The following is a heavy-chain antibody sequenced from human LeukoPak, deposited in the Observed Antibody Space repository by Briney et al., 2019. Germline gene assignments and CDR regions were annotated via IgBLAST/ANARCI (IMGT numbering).Heavy chain of an antibody. J-gene: IGHJ4*02. D-gene: IGHD6-19*01. CDR3: AREATWGQWYFDH. CDR2: IASDGGAK. CDR1: GFSFSNHG. Sequence: PGGSLRLSCVASGFSFSNHGMHWVRQAPGKGLEWVSVIASDGGAKFYADSVKGRFTLSRDNPKNMSFLQMNLLTVEDTAIYYCAREATWGQWYFDHWGQGTPVTVSS. V-gene: IGHV3-30*03.